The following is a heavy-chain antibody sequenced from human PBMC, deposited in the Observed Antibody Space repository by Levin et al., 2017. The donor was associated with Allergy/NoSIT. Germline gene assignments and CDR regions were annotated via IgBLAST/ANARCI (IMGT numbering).Heavy chain of an antibody. D-gene: IGHD1-26*01. Sequence: GGSLRLSCAASGFTFDDYTMHWVRQAPGKGLEWVSGINWNSGSIGYADSVKGRFTISRDNAKSSLYLQMNSLRAEDTALYYCTKAFGGWALPYYYGMDVWGQGTTVTVSS. J-gene: IGHJ6*02. CDR1: GFTFDDYT. CDR3: TKAFGGWALPYYYGMDV. CDR2: INWNSGSI. V-gene: IGHV3-9*01.